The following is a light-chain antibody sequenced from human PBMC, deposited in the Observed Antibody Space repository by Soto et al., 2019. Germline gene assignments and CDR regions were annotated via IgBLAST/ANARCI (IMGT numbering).Light chain of an antibody. V-gene: IGLV1-40*01. CDR3: QSSDSSLSGSYV. CDR2: GNN. Sequence: QSVLTQPPSVSGAPGQRVTISCTGSSSNIGAGYDVHWYQRLPGTAPKVLIYGNNNRPSGVPDRFSGSKSGTSASLAITGLQAEDEADYDCQSSDSSLSGSYVFGTGTKLTVL. J-gene: IGLJ1*01. CDR1: SSNIGAGYD.